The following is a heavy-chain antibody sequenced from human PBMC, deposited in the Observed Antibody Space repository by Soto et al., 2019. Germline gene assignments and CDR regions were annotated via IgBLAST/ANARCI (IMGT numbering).Heavy chain of an antibody. Sequence: PSETLSLTCTVSGGSISSSSYYWGWIRQPPGKGLEWIGSIYYSGSTYYNPSLKSRVTISVDTSKNQFSLKLSSVTAADTAVYYCAREGGSYVPNWFDPWGQGTLVTVSS. J-gene: IGHJ5*02. CDR1: GGSISSSSYY. V-gene: IGHV4-39*02. CDR2: IYYSGST. CDR3: AREGGSYVPNWFDP. D-gene: IGHD1-26*01.